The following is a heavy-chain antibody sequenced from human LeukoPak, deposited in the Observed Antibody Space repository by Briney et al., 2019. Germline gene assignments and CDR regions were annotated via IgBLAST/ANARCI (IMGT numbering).Heavy chain of an antibody. CDR1: GYTFTNYD. J-gene: IGHJ3*02. D-gene: IGHD3/OR15-3a*01. CDR2: LHPNSGTA. Sequence: ASVKVSCKASGYTFTNYDIYWVRQATGQGLEWMGWLHPNSGTAGYAQNFQGRVTITGDTSMSTAYMELSSLRSEDTAVYYCARVSSRFWTGYYDPFDIWGQGTMVTVSS. V-gene: IGHV1-8*03. CDR3: ARVSSRFWTGYYDPFDI.